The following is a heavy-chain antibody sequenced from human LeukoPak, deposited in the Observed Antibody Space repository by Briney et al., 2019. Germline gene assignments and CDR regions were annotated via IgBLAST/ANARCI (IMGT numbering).Heavy chain of an antibody. Sequence: ASVKVSCKASGYTFTSYDINWVRQATGQGLEWMGWMNPNSGNTGYAQKFQGRVTMTRNTSISTAYMELSSLRSEDTAVYYCWCGSYYYDSRSQDDAFDIWSQGTMVTVSS. CDR3: WCGSYYYDSRSQDDAFDI. CDR1: GYTFTSYD. J-gene: IGHJ3*02. CDR2: MNPNSGNT. D-gene: IGHD3-22*01. V-gene: IGHV1-8*01.